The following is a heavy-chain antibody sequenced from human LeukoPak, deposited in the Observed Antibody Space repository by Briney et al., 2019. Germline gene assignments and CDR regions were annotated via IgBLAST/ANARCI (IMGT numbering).Heavy chain of an antibody. CDR1: GFTFSSYS. Sequence: GGSLRLSCAASGFTFSSYSMNWVRQAPGKGLEWVSYISSSGTTIYYADSVKGRFTISRENAKNSPYLQMNSLRAEDTAVYYCAREPVTGDYYFDYWGQGTLVTVSS. V-gene: IGHV3-48*04. J-gene: IGHJ4*02. D-gene: IGHD7-27*01. CDR2: ISSSGTTI. CDR3: AREPVTGDYYFDY.